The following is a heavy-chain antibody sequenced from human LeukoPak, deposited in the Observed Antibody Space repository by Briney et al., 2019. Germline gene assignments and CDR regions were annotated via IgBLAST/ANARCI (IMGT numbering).Heavy chain of an antibody. D-gene: IGHD3-3*01. CDR3: AREFSSKLEWLAYVTGDDAFDV. CDR2: VNPKTGGT. Sequence: GASVKVSCKAFGYSFTGYHLHWVRQAPRQGLEWMGWVNPKTGGTNYARKFQGRVTMTRDTSIKTVNMELSRLTSDDTAVYYCAREFSSKLEWLAYVTGDDAFDVWGQGTMITVS. J-gene: IGHJ3*01. CDR1: GYSFTGYH. V-gene: IGHV1-2*02.